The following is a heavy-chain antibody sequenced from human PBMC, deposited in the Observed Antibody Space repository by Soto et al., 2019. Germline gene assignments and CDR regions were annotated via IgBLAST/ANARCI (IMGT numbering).Heavy chain of an antibody. CDR2: IYYSGST. CDR3: ARERGGYGLFDP. V-gene: IGHV4-30-4*01. D-gene: IGHD5-18*01. CDR1: GGSISSGDYY. J-gene: IGHJ5*02. Sequence: PSETLSLTCTVSGGSISSGDYYWSWIRQPPGKGLEWIGYIYYSGSTYYNPSLKSRVTISIDRSNDQFSLNLKSVTAADTAVYYCARERGGYGLFDPWGQGILVTVSS.